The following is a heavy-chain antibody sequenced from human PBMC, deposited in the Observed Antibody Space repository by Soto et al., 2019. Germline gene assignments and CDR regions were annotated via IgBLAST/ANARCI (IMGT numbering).Heavy chain of an antibody. CDR2: ISSSSSYI. D-gene: IGHD1-26*01. V-gene: IGHV3-21*01. J-gene: IGHJ6*02. Sequence: PGGSLRLSCAASGFTFSSYSMNWVRQAPGKGLEWVSSISSSSSYIYYADSVKGRFTISRDNAKNSLYLQMNSLRAEDTAVYYCARVKFMGYGMDVWGQGTTVTVSS. CDR1: GFTFSSYS. CDR3: ARVKFMGYGMDV.